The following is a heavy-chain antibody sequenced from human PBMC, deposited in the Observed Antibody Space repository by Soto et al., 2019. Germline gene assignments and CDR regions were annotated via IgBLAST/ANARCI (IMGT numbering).Heavy chain of an antibody. J-gene: IGHJ4*02. V-gene: IGHV4-4*09. CDR3: ARRRFGELSDFDY. Sequence: PSETLSLTCTVSGGSISSYYWSWIRQHPGKGLEWIGYIYLSGFTYSNPSLKSRVSMSIDTSKNEFSLKLTSVTAADTAVYYCARRRFGELSDFDYWGQGTLVTVCS. CDR1: GGSISSYY. D-gene: IGHD3-10*01. CDR2: IYLSGFT.